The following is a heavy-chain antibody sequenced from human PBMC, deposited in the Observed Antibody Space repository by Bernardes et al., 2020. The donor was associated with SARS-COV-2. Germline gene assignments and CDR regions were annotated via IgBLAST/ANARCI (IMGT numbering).Heavy chain of an antibody. CDR1: VFTFNSYW. V-gene: IGHV3-74*01. CDR3: ARGSGNYYHDY. J-gene: IGHJ4*02. Sequence: GGSLRLSCAASVFTFNSYWMHWVRQVPERGLVWVSRINAGGRTTNYADSVKGRFTISRDNAKNTLYLQMNSLRAEDAAVYFCARGSGNYYHDYWGQGTVVTVSS. CDR2: INAGGRTT. D-gene: IGHD3-10*01.